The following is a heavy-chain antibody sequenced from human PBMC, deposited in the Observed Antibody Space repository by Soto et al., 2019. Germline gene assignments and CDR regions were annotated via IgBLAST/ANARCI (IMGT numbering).Heavy chain of an antibody. J-gene: IGHJ5*02. Sequence: HMLESGGGLLQPGGSLRLSCAASGFTFASYSMSWVRQAPGMGLDWVSSVTSDGSTYYADSVKGRFTISRDNSKNTLYLQMNSLRVEDTAVYYCARERTTGSTGWFDPRGQGTLVTVSS. V-gene: IGHV3-23*01. CDR1: GFTFASYS. CDR3: ARERTTGSTGWFDP. D-gene: IGHD1-1*01. CDR2: VTSDGST.